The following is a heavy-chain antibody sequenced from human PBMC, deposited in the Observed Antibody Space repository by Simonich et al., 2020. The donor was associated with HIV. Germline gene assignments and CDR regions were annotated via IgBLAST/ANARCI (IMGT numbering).Heavy chain of an antibody. CDR3: ARIVGRSTIFGVVTNPSWFDP. J-gene: IGHJ5*02. CDR2: IYHGVPT. D-gene: IGHD3-3*01. CDR1: GYSISSGDY. Sequence: QVQLQESGPGLVKPSETLSLTCGVSGYSISSGDYWGWIRQPPGKGLEWIAIIYHGVPTFYNPSLKSRVTISLDKSKNQFSRRLSSVTAADTAVYYCARIVGRSTIFGVVTNPSWFDPWGQGTLVTVSS. V-gene: IGHV4-38-2*01.